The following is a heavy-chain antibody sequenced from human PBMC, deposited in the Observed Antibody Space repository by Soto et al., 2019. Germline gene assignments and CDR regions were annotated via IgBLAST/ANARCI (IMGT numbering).Heavy chain of an antibody. CDR1: VGSISIYY. CDR2: IYYSGST. D-gene: IGHD2-15*01. CDR3: ARDCSGGSCYVPGWFDP. J-gene: IGHJ5*02. V-gene: IGHV4-59*01. Sequence: SETMSLASTVSVGSISIYYWVCIRQPPGKGLEWIGYIYYSGSTNYNPSLKSRVTISVDTSKNQFSLKLSSVTAADTAVYYCARDCSGGSCYVPGWFDPWGQGTLVTVSS.